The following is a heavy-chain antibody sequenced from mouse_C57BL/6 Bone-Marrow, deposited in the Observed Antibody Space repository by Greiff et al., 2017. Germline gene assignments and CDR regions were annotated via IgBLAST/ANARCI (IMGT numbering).Heavy chain of an antibody. D-gene: IGHD1-1*01. Sequence: EVQGVESGGGLVQPKGSLKLSCAASGFSFNTYAMNWVRQAPGKGLEWVARIRSKSNNYATYYADSVKDRFTISRDDSESMLYLQMNNLKTEDTAMYYCVRHDPYYYDGMDYWGQGTSVTVSS. J-gene: IGHJ4*01. CDR1: GFSFNTYA. V-gene: IGHV10-1*01. CDR2: IRSKSNNYAT. CDR3: VRHDPYYYDGMDY.